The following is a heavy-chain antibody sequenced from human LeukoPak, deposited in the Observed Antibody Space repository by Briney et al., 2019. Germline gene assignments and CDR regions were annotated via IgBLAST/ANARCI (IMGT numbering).Heavy chain of an antibody. Sequence: GGSLRLSCTASGFNFRTSWMSWVRQSPGKGLEFLANIKYDGTVKNYVDSVKGRFTISRDNPKNSLYLQMDSLRAEDTAVYYCARDPDSSSFDYWGQGTLVTVSP. CDR2: IKYDGTVK. D-gene: IGHD6-13*01. J-gene: IGHJ4*02. CDR3: ARDPDSSSFDY. V-gene: IGHV3-7*01. CDR1: GFNFRTSW.